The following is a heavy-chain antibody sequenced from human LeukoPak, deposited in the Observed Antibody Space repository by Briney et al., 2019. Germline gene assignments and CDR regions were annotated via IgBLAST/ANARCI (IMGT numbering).Heavy chain of an antibody. Sequence: GASVKVSCKASGYTFTSYGISWVRQAPGQGLEWMGWITAYNGNTNYEQKLQGRVTMTTDTSTSTAYMELRSLRSDDTAMYYCARCESSGSDVFGIWGQGTMVTVSS. CDR3: ARCESSGSDVFGI. CDR2: ITAYNGNT. CDR1: GYTFTSYG. J-gene: IGHJ3*02. D-gene: IGHD3-22*01. V-gene: IGHV1-18*01.